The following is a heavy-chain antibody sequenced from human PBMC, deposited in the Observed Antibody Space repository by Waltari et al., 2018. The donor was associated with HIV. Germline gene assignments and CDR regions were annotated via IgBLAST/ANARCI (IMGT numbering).Heavy chain of an antibody. CDR3: ARVCSGGTCYAGGGFDI. J-gene: IGHJ3*02. CDR1: AFTLVSDS. D-gene: IGHD2-15*01. V-gene: IGHV3-21*01. Sequence: EVQLVESGGGVVKPGGSLRLSCAASAFTLVSDSFDCGRRAPGKGLEWVSSISSDSSHIYYADSLKGRFTISRDNAKNSVYLQMNNLRVEDTAVYYCARVCSGGTCYAGGGFDIWGQGTMVTVSS. CDR2: ISSDSSHI.